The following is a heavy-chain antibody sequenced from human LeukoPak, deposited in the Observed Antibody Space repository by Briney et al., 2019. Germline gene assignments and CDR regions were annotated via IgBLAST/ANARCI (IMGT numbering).Heavy chain of an antibody. D-gene: IGHD4-17*01. J-gene: IGHJ4*02. CDR1: GGSISSYY. Sequence: SETLSLTCTVSGGSISSYYWSWIRQPPGKGLEWIGYTYYSGSTNYNPSLKSRVTISVDTSKNQFSLKLSSVTAADTAVYYCAMGTTVTTSGYFDYWGQGTLVTVSS. V-gene: IGHV4-59*01. CDR3: AMGTTVTTSGYFDY. CDR2: TYYSGST.